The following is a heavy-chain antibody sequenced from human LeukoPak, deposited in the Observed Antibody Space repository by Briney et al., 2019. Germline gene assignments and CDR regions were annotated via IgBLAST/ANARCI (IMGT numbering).Heavy chain of an antibody. CDR2: INNDGSSA. Sequence: PGGSLRLSCAASGFTFNNYWIHWVRQVPGKGLVWVSRINNDGSSASYVDSVKGRLTISRDNAKNTLFLQMNSLRAEDTAVYYCARRGTGHGMDVWGQGTTVIVS. D-gene: IGHD1-1*01. J-gene: IGHJ6*02. CDR1: GFTFNNYW. V-gene: IGHV3-74*01. CDR3: ARRGTGHGMDV.